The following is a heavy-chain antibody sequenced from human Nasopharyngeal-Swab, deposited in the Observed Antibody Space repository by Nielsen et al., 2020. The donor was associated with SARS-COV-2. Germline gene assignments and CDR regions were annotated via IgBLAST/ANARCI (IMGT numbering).Heavy chain of an antibody. J-gene: IGHJ4*02. Sequence: GESLKISCAASGLIVRSNYMSWVRQAPGTGLEWVSIIYSGGTTYYADSVRGRFTISRDNSKNTLSLQMSSLRAEDTAVYYCARVANHSMDSWGQGTLVTVSS. CDR3: ARVANHSMDS. CDR1: GLIVRSNY. CDR2: IYSGGTT. V-gene: IGHV3-53*01. D-gene: IGHD1-14*01.